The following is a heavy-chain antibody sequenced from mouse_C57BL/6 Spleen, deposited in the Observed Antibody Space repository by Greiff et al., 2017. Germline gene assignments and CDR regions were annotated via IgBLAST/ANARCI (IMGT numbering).Heavy chain of an antibody. CDR2: IDPENGDT. V-gene: IGHV14-4*01. Sequence: VQLQQSGAELVRPGASVKLSCTASGFNIKDDYMHWVKQRPEQGLEWIGWIDPENGDTEYASKFQGKATITADTSSNTAYLQLSSLTSEDTAVYYCTTYDGYYYFDCWGQGTTRTVSS. D-gene: IGHD2-3*01. CDR3: TTYDGYYYFDC. J-gene: IGHJ2*01. CDR1: GFNIKDDY.